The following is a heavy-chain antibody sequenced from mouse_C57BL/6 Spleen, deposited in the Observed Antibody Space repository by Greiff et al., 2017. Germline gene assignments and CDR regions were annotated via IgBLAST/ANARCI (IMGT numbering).Heavy chain of an antibody. CDR3: ARTAYYSNYDYAMDY. Sequence: ESGPELVKPGASVKISCKASGYSFTDYNMNWVKQSNGKSLEWIGVINPNYGTTSYNQKFKGKATLTVDQSSSTAYMQLNSLTSEDSAVYYCARTAYYSNYDYAMDYWGQGTSVTVSS. J-gene: IGHJ4*01. D-gene: IGHD2-5*01. CDR1: GYSFTDYN. V-gene: IGHV1-39*01. CDR2: INPNYGTT.